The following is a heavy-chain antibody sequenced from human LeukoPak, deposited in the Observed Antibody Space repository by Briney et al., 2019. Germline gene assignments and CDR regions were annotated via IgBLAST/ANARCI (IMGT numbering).Heavy chain of an antibody. D-gene: IGHD3-22*01. Sequence: ETLSLTCTVSGGSISSSSYYWGWIRQPPGKGLEWIRSIYYSGSTYYNPSLKSRVTISVDTSKKQFSLKLSSVTAADTAVYYCAKRYYYDSSGYELDYWGQGTLVTVSS. V-gene: IGHV4-39*01. CDR3: AKRYYYDSSGYELDY. CDR2: IYYSGST. J-gene: IGHJ4*02. CDR1: GGSISSSSYY.